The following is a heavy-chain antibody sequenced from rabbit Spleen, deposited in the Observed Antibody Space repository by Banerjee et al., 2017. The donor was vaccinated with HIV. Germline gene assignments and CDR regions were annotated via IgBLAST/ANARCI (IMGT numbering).Heavy chain of an antibody. CDR3: ARGSATMTMVITGYYLNL. V-gene: IGHV1S45*01. D-gene: IGHD2-1*01. CDR2: IYAGSSGST. CDR1: GFSFSSSYY. J-gene: IGHJ4*01. Sequence: QEQLEESGGDLVKPGASLTLTCTASGFSFSSSYYIFWFRQAPGKGLECIACIYAGSSGSTWYASWAKGRFTISKTSSTTVTLQMTSLTAADTATYFCARGSATMTMVITGYYLNLWGPGTLVTVS.